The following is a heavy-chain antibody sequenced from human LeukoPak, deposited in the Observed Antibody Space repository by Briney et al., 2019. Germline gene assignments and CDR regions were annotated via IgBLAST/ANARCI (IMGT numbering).Heavy chain of an antibody. CDR2: ISYDGSDK. Sequence: GWSLRLSCAASEFTFTTYDMHWVRQAPGKGLEWVAVISYDGSDKYYADSVKGRFTISRDNSKSTLYLQMNSLRAEDTAVYYCAKGLASGGTCYSSLHYWGQGTLVTVSS. D-gene: IGHD2-15*01. J-gene: IGHJ4*02. CDR3: AKGLASGGTCYSSLHY. CDR1: EFTFTTYD. V-gene: IGHV3-30*18.